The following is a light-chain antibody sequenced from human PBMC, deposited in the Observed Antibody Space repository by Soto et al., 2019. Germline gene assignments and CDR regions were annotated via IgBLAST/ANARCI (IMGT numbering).Light chain of an antibody. J-gene: IGLJ3*02. CDR1: SSDVGGYDY. CDR3: SSYTSSSTRV. V-gene: IGLV2-14*01. Sequence: QSALTQPASVSGSPGQSITISCTGTSSDVGGYDYVSWYQQHPGKAPKLMIYDVSNRLSGVSNRFSGSKSGNTASLTISGLQAEDEADYYFSSYTSSSTRVFGGGTKLTVL. CDR2: DVS.